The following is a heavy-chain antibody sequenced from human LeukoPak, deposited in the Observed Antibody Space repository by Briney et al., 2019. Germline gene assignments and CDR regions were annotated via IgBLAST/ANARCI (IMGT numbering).Heavy chain of an antibody. Sequence: GESLKISCKGSGYSFTSYWIGWVRQMPGKGLEWMGIIYPGDSDTRYSPSFQGQVTISADKSISTAYLQWSSLKASDTAMYYCARPALYCSSTSCYPHPPDYWGQGTLVTVPS. CDR2: IYPGDSDT. V-gene: IGHV5-51*01. J-gene: IGHJ4*02. D-gene: IGHD2-2*01. CDR1: GYSFTSYW. CDR3: ARPALYCSSTSCYPHPPDY.